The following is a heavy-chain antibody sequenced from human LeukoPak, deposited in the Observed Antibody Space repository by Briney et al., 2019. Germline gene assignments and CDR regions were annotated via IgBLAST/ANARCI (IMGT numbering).Heavy chain of an antibody. V-gene: IGHV4-31*03. Sequence: SETLSLTCTVPGGSISSGGYYWSWIRHHPGKGLEWIGYIYYSGSTYYNPSLKSRVTISVDTSKNQFSLKLSSVTAADTAVYYCARSISVVVVTAFDYWGQGTLVTVSS. CDR3: ARSISVVVVTAFDY. J-gene: IGHJ4*02. CDR2: IYYSGST. CDR1: GGSISSGGYY. D-gene: IGHD2-21*02.